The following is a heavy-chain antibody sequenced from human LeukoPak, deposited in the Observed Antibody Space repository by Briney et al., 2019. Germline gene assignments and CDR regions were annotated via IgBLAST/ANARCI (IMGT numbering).Heavy chain of an antibody. Sequence: NPSQTLSLTCTVSGGSISSGGYYWSWIRQHPGKGLEWIGYIYYSGSTYYNPSLKSRVTISVDTSKNQFSLKLSSVTAADTAVYYCARYSDYGDYVRDAFDIWGQGTMVTVSS. CDR2: IYYSGST. V-gene: IGHV4-31*03. D-gene: IGHD4-17*01. CDR1: GGSISSGGYY. J-gene: IGHJ3*02. CDR3: ARYSDYGDYVRDAFDI.